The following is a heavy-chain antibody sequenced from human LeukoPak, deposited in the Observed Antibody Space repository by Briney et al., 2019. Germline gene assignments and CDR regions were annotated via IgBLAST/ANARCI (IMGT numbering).Heavy chain of an antibody. J-gene: IGHJ4*02. Sequence: PGRSLRLSCAASGFTFDNYAMHWVRQAPGKGLEWVSGISWNGGSTGYADSVKGRLTISRDNAKNSLYLQMNSLRAEDTALYYCAKGLRSNRAVAGTDYWGQGTLVTVSS. CDR3: AKGLRSNRAVAGTDY. CDR2: ISWNGGST. V-gene: IGHV3-9*01. D-gene: IGHD6-19*01. CDR1: GFTFDNYA.